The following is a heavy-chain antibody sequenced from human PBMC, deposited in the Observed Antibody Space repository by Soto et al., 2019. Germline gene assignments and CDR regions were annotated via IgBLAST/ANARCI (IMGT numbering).Heavy chain of an antibody. CDR2: IIPILGIA. CDR1: GGTFSSYT. D-gene: IGHD3-3*01. CDR3: AMGPSGYYYVDY. Sequence: QVQLVQSGAEVKKPGSSVKVSCKASGGTFSSYTISWVRQAPGQGLEWMGRIIPILGIANYAQKFHGRVTITADKSTSTAYMELSSLRSEDTAVYYCAMGPSGYYYVDYWGQGTLVTVSS. J-gene: IGHJ4*02. V-gene: IGHV1-69*02.